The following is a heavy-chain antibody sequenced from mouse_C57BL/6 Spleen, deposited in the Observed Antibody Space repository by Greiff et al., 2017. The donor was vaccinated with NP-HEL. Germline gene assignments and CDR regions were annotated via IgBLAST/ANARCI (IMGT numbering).Heavy chain of an antibody. J-gene: IGHJ1*03. D-gene: IGHD1-1*01. CDR1: GYAFTNYL. Sequence: QVQLQQSGAELVRPGTSVKVSCKASGYAFTNYLIEWVKQRPGQGLEWIGVINPGSGGTNYNEKFKGKATLTADKSSSTAYMQLSSLTSEDSAVYFCARGGAVVAGGWYFDVWGTGTTVTVSS. CDR3: ARGGAVVAGGWYFDV. CDR2: INPGSGGT. V-gene: IGHV1-54*01.